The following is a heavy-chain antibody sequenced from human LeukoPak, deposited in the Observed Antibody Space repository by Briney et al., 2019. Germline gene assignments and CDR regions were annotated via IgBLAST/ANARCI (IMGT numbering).Heavy chain of an antibody. CDR2: MNPNSGNT. J-gene: IGHJ4*02. CDR3: ARGVEYCSGGSCYPFDY. CDR1: GYTFTSYD. V-gene: IGHV1-8*03. D-gene: IGHD2-15*01. Sequence: ASVKVSCKSSGYTFTSYDINWLRQATGQGLEWMGLMNPNSGNTGYAQKVQVRVTITMNTPISTANMELRSQRSEDKAVYYCARGVEYCSGGSCYPFDYWGPGTLVTVSS.